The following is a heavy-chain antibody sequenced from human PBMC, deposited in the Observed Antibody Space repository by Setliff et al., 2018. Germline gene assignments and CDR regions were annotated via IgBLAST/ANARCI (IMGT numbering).Heavy chain of an antibody. D-gene: IGHD6-19*01. J-gene: IGHJ6*03. Sequence: GASVKVSCKASGYTFTRYAMNWVRQAPGQGLEWMGWINTNTGNPTYAQGFTGRLVFSLDTSVSTAYLQISSLKAEDTAVYYCARDSSGWSGFSRLVGVYYYYMDVWGKGTTVTVSS. CDR3: ARDSSGWSGFSRLVGVYYYYMDV. CDR1: GYTFTRYA. V-gene: IGHV7-4-1*02. CDR2: INTNTGNP.